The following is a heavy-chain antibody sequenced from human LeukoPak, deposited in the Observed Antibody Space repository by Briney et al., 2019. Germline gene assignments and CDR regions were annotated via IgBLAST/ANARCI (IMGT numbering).Heavy chain of an antibody. Sequence: SETLSLTCAVSGYSISSGSFWGWIRQPPGKGLEWIANIYHSGGTYYNPSLKSRVSISVDTSKNQFSLKLSSVTAADTAVYYCARLFCSGGSCYPYYYSYMDVWGKGTTVIVSS. CDR2: IYHSGGT. V-gene: IGHV4-38-2*01. CDR3: ARLFCSGGSCYPYYYSYMDV. D-gene: IGHD2-15*01. CDR1: GYSISSGSF. J-gene: IGHJ6*03.